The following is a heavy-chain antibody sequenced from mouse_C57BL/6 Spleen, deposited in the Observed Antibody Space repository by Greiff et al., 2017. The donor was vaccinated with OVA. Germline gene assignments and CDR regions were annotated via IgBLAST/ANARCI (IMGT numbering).Heavy chain of an antibody. D-gene: IGHD1-1*01. Sequence: VQLQQSGAELVKPGASVKMSCKASGYTFTTYPIEWMKQSPGKGLEWIGNFHPYSGGTKYNEKFKGKATLTVEKSSSTDYLELSRLTSDDSAVYYCARPGYYGSFDDWGKGTTLTVSS. J-gene: IGHJ2*01. CDR1: GYTFTTYP. CDR2: FHPYSGGT. CDR3: ARPGYYGSFDD. V-gene: IGHV1-47*01.